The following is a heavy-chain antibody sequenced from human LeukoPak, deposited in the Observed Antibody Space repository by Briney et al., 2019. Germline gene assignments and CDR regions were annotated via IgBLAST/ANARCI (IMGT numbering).Heavy chain of an antibody. V-gene: IGHV3-23*01. D-gene: IGHD1-26*01. CDR3: ATDKAGAVYYFDH. J-gene: IGHJ4*02. CDR1: GFTFSSYA. CDR2: VSSNGVST. Sequence: GGSLRLSCAGSGFTFSSYAMRWVRQAPGKGLEWVSAVSSNGVSTYYADSVKGRFTISRGNSKNTLYLQMNSLRAADTAVYYCATDKAGAVYYFDHWGQGTLVTVYS.